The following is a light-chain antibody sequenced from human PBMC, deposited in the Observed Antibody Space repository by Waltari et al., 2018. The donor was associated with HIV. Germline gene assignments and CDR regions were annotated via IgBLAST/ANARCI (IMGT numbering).Light chain of an antibody. CDR3: AAWDDSLNAWV. J-gene: IGLJ3*02. Sequence: QSVLTQPPSASGTPGQRVSISCSGRSSNIGSNIVHWYQQLPGTAPKLLIYSNNQRPSGVPDRFSGSKSGTSASLAISGLQSEDEADYYCAAWDDSLNAWVFGGGTKLTVL. CDR2: SNN. V-gene: IGLV1-44*01. CDR1: SSNIGSNI.